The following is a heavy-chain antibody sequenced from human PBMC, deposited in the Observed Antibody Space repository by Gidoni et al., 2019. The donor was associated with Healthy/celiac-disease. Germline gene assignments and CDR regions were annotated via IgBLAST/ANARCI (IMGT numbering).Heavy chain of an antibody. J-gene: IGHJ2*01. V-gene: IGHV3-74*01. Sequence: EVQLVESGGGLVQPGGSLRLSCAASGFTFSSYWMHWVRQAPGKGLVWVSRINSDGSSTSYADSVKGRFTISRDNAKNTLYLQMNSLRAEDTAVYYCARDPTYYYGSGSPANWYFDLWGRGTLVTVSS. D-gene: IGHD3-10*01. CDR2: INSDGSST. CDR1: GFTFSSYW. CDR3: ARDPTYYYGSGSPANWYFDL.